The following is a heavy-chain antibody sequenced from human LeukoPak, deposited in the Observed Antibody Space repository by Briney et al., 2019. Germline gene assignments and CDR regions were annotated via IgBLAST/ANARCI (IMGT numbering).Heavy chain of an antibody. CDR3: ARSRTSGWSYFDY. CDR2: ISSSSSYI. J-gene: IGHJ4*02. Sequence: GGSLRLSCAASGFTFSDYYMSWIRQAPGKGLEWVSSISSSSSYIYYADSVKGRFTISRDNAKNSLYLQMNSLRAEDTAVYYCARSRTSGWSYFDYWGQGTLVTVSS. CDR1: GFTFSDYY. D-gene: IGHD6-19*01. V-gene: IGHV3-11*06.